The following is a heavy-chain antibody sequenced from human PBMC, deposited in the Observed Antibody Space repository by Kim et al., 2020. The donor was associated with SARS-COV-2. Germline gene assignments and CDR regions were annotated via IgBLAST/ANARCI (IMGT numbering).Heavy chain of an antibody. Sequence: SETLSLTCAVYGGSFSGYYWSWIRQPPGKGLEWIGEINHSGSTNYNPSLKSRVTISVDTSKNQFSLKLSSVTAADTAVYYCARTFTGYCSGGSCYLGHDAFDIWGQGTMVTVSS. CDR2: INHSGST. J-gene: IGHJ3*02. V-gene: IGHV4-34*01. CDR3: ARTFTGYCSGGSCYLGHDAFDI. CDR1: GGSFSGYY. D-gene: IGHD2-15*01.